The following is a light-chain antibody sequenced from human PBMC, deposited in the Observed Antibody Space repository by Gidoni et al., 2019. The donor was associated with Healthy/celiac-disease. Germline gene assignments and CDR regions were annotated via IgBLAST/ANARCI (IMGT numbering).Light chain of an antibody. V-gene: IGKV1-39*01. CDR2: AAS. CDR1: QSISSY. Sequence: DIQMTQSPSSLSASVGDRVTITCRASQSISSYLNWYQQKPGKAPKLLIYAASSLQSGVPSRFSGSGSGTDFTLTISSLQPEDFATYYCQQSYSTPRALTVXGXTKVEIK. CDR3: QQSYSTPRALT. J-gene: IGKJ4*01.